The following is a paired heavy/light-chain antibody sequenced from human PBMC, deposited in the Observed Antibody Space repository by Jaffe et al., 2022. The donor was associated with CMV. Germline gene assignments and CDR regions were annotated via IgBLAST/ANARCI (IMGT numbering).Heavy chain of an antibody. Sequence: QVQLQQWGAGLLKPSETLSLTCAVYGGSFSGYYWSWIRQPPGKGLEWIGEINHSGSTNYNPSLKSRVTISVDTSKNQFSLKLSSVTAADTAVYYCAREIKYGWLSSGVVAGYYFDYWGQGTLVTVSS. CDR2: INHSGST. CDR1: GGSFSGYY. CDR3: AREIKYGWLSSGVVAGYYFDY. D-gene: IGHD2-15*01. V-gene: IGHV4-34*01. J-gene: IGHJ4*02.
Light chain of an antibody. Sequence: QSALTQPRSVSGSPGQSVTISCTGTSSDVGGYNYVSWYQQHPGKAPKLMIYDVSKRPSGVPDRFSGSKSGNTASLTISGLQAEDEADYYCCSYAGSYTFRFGGGTKLTVL. J-gene: IGLJ2*01. CDR1: SSDVGGYNY. V-gene: IGLV2-11*01. CDR3: CSYAGSYTFR. CDR2: DVS.